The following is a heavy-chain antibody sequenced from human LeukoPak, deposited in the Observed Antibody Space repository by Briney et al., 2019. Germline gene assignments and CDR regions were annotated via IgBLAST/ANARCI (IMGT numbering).Heavy chain of an antibody. CDR1: GGSISSYY. V-gene: IGHV4-59*01. J-gene: IGHJ6*02. D-gene: IGHD6-6*01. CDR3: ARDLGYSRSSAYYYGMDV. CDR2: IYNSGST. Sequence: SETLSLTCTVSGGSISSYYWSWIQQPPGKGLEWIGYIYNSGSTNYNPSLKSRVTISVDTSKNQFSLKLSSVTAADTAVYYCARDLGYSRSSAYYYGMDVWGQGTTVTVSS.